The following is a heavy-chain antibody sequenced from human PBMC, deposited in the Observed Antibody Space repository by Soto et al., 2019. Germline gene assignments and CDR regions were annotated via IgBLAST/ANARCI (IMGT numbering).Heavy chain of an antibody. CDR3: ARGGFVVPAAYYYYGMDV. Sequence: LGGSLRLSCAASGFTFSSYGMHWVRQAPGKGLEWVAVIWYDGSNKYYADSVKGRFTISRDNSKNTLYLQMNSLRAEDTAVYYCARGGFVVPAAYYYYGMDVWGPGTTVTV. V-gene: IGHV3-33*01. J-gene: IGHJ6*02. CDR2: IWYDGSNK. CDR1: GFTFSSYG. D-gene: IGHD2-2*01.